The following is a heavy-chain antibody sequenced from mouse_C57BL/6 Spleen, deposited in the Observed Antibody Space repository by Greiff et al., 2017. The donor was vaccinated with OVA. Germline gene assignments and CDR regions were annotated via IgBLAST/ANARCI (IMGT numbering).Heavy chain of an antibody. CDR3: ARYYEDAMDY. CDR2: FDPNSGGT. V-gene: IGHV1-72*01. D-gene: IGHD2-4*01. J-gene: IGHJ4*01. Sequence: VQLQQPGAELVKPGASVKLSCKASGYTFTSYWMHWVKQRPGRGLEWIGRFDPNSGGTKYNEKFKSKATLTVDKPSSTAYMQLSSLTSEDSAVYYCARYYEDAMDYWGQGTSVTVSS. CDR1: GYTFTSYW.